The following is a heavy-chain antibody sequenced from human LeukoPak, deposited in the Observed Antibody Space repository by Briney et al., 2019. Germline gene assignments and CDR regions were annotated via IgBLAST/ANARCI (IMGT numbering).Heavy chain of an antibody. CDR1: GGSISSSSYY. V-gene: IGHV4-39*01. D-gene: IGHD2-21*02. CDR3: ARQPIVVVTATRGGYYYYYCGMDV. Sequence: SETLSLTCTVSGGSISSSSYYWGWIRQPPGKGLEWIGSIYYSGSTYYNPSLKSRVTISVDTSKNQFSLKLSSVTAADTAVYYCARQPIVVVTATRGGYYYYYCGMDVWGQGTTVTVSS. CDR2: IYYSGST. J-gene: IGHJ6*02.